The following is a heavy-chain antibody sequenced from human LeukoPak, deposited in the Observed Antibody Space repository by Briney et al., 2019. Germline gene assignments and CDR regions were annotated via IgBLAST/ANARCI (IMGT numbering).Heavy chain of an antibody. D-gene: IGHD2-15*01. Sequence: GASVKVSCKASGYTFTSYGISWVRQAPGQGLEWMGWISAYNGNTNYAQKLQGRVTMTTDTSTSTAYMELRSLRSDDTAVYYCARDSDCSGGSCYSDSYYYYMDVWGKGTTVTVS. CDR3: ARDSDCSGGSCYSDSYYYYMDV. J-gene: IGHJ6*03. CDR2: ISAYNGNT. V-gene: IGHV1-18*01. CDR1: GYTFTSYG.